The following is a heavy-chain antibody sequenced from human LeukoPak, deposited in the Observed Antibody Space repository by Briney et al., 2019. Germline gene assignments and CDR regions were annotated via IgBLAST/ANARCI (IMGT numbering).Heavy chain of an antibody. J-gene: IGHJ4*02. D-gene: IGHD3-10*01. V-gene: IGHV1-2*02. CDR2: INPNSGGT. CDR3: ARVASVMVRGVDGGYFDY. Sequence: ASVKVSCKASGYTFTSYYMHWVRQAPGQGLEWMGWINPNSGGTNYAQKFQGRVTMTRDTSISTAYMELSRLRSDDTAVYCCARVASVMVRGVDGGYFDYWGQGTLVTVSS. CDR1: GYTFTSYY.